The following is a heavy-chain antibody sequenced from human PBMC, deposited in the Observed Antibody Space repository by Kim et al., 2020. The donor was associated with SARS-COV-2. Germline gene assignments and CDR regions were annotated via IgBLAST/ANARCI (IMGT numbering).Heavy chain of an antibody. CDR3: ALLPGEYQYYFDY. CDR2: IYHSGST. D-gene: IGHD2-2*01. CDR1: GYSISSGYY. J-gene: IGHJ4*02. Sequence: SETLSLTCTVSGYSISSGYYWGWIRQPPGKGLEWIGSIYHSGSTYYNPSLKSRVTISVDTSKNQFSLKLSSVTAADTAVYYCALLPGEYQYYFDYWGQGTLVTVSS. V-gene: IGHV4-38-2*02.